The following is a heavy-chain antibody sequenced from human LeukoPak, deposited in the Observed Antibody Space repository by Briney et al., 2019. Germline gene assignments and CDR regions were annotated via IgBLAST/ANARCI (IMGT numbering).Heavy chain of an antibody. D-gene: IGHD5-12*01. Sequence: GGSLRLSCAASGFTFSSYEMNWVRQAPGKGGEWVSYISSSGSNIYYTDSVRGRFTISRDNAKNSLCLQMKSLGAEDTAVYYCARGSGIYAYWGQGTLVTVSS. CDR2: ISSSGSNI. V-gene: IGHV3-48*03. J-gene: IGHJ4*02. CDR1: GFTFSSYE. CDR3: ARGSGIYAY.